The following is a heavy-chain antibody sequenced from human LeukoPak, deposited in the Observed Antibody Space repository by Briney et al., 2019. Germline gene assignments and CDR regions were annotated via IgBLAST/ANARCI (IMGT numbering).Heavy chain of an antibody. D-gene: IGHD4-11*01. CDR3: ARSYSNHLFGMDV. Sequence: GGSLRLACAASGFTVSSYYMTWVRQAPGKGLEWVSVMYSGGSTYYADSVKGRVAISRDNSQNTVFLQMNSVRVEDTAVYYCARSYSNHLFGMDVWGQGTAVTVSS. J-gene: IGHJ6*02. CDR2: MYSGGST. CDR1: GFTVSSYY. V-gene: IGHV3-66*01.